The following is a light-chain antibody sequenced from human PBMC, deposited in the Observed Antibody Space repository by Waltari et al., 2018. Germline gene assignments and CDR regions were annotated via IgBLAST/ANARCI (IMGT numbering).Light chain of an antibody. J-gene: IGKJ5*01. CDR2: DAS. CDR1: QDIYNY. CDR3: QQYDNPPIT. Sequence: DLQMTQSPSSLSASVGARVTLTCQASQDIYNYLNWYQQKPGKAPKLLRYDASNLETGVPSRFSGSGSGTDFTFTISSLQTEDIATYYCQQYDNPPITFGQGTRLEIK. V-gene: IGKV1-33*01.